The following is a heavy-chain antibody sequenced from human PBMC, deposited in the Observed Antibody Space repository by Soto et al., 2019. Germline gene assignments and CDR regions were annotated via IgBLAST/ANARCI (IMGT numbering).Heavy chain of an antibody. Sequence: GGSLRLSCAASRFTFSSYAMSWVRQAPGKGLEWVSAISGSGGSTYYADSVKGRFTISRDNSKNTLYLQMNSLRAEDTAVYYCAKGKNGVGATNYYYYYGMDVWGQGTTVTVSS. D-gene: IGHD1-26*01. CDR1: RFTFSSYA. CDR2: ISGSGGST. CDR3: AKGKNGVGATNYYYYYGMDV. J-gene: IGHJ6*02. V-gene: IGHV3-23*01.